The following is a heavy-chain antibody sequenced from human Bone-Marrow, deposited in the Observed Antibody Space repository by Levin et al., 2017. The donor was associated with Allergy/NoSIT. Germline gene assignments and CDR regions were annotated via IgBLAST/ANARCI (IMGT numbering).Heavy chain of an antibody. CDR2: MNPNSGDT. CDR1: GYTFISYD. D-gene: IGHD7-27*01. J-gene: IGHJ4*02. CDR3: ARNLPRTGDFDF. V-gene: IGHV1-8*01. Sequence: GESLKISCQASGYTFISYDINWVRQATGQGLEWLGWMNPNSGDTGYAQKFQGRVTMTRETSISTAYMELSSLSSEDTAVYYCARNLPRTGDFDFWGQGTLVTVSS.